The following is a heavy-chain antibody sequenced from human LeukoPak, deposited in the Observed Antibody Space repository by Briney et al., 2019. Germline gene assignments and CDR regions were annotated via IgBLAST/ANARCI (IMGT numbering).Heavy chain of an antibody. V-gene: IGHV4-39*01. Sequence: SETLSLTCTVSGGSISSSSYYWGWIRQPPGTGLEWIGSIYYSGSTYYNPSLKSRVTISVDTSKNQFSLKLSSVTAADTAVYYCARLWAYYYYMGVWGKGTTVTVSS. D-gene: IGHD7-27*01. CDR1: GGSISSSSYY. J-gene: IGHJ6*03. CDR3: ARLWAYYYYMGV. CDR2: IYYSGST.